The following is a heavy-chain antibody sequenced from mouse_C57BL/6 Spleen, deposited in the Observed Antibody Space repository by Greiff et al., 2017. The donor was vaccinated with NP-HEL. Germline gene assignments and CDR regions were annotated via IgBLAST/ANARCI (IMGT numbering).Heavy chain of an antibody. J-gene: IGHJ4*01. CDR2: INPGSGGT. CDR3: ARGEKRVMSSENYYAMDY. Sequence: VQLQQSGAELVRPGTSVKVSCKASGYAFTNYLIEWVKQRPGQGLEWIGVINPGSGGTNYNEKFKGKATLTADKSSSTAYMQLSSLTSEDSAVYFCARGEKRVMSSENYYAMDYWGQGTSVTVSS. CDR1: GYAFTNYL. V-gene: IGHV1-54*01. D-gene: IGHD1-1*01.